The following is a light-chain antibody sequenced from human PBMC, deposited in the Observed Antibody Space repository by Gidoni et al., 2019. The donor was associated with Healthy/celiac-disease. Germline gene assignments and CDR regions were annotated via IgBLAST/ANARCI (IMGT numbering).Light chain of an antibody. CDR2: DAS. V-gene: IGKV3-11*01. J-gene: IGKJ2*01. CDR3: QQRSNWPL. CDR1: QSVRSY. Sequence: EIVLTQSPATLSWSPGERATLSCRASQSVRSYLAWYQQNPGQAPRLLIYDASNMATGIPARFSGSGSGTDFTLTISSLEPEDFAVYYCQQRSNWPLFGQGTKLEIK.